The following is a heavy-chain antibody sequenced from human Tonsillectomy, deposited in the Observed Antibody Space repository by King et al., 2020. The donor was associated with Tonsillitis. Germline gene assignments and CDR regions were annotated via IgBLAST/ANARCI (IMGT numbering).Heavy chain of an antibody. CDR1: GFTFRDYA. CDR2: ISGSGVTT. CDR3: SKDRGNNYAPADYFHY. J-gene: IGHJ1*01. V-gene: IGHV3-23*04. Sequence: VQLVESGGGLVQPGGSLRLSCAASGFTFRDYAMSWVRQAPGKGLEWVSVISGSGVTTYYADSVKGRFTISRDNSKSTLYLQMNSLRAEDTALYYCSKDRGNNYAPADYFHYWGQGTLVTVSS. D-gene: IGHD5-18*01.